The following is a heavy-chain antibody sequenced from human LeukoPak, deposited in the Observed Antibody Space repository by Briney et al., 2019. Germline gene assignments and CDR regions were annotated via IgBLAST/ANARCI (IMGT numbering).Heavy chain of an antibody. J-gene: IGHJ4*02. Sequence: PGGSLRLSCAASGFTVSSNYTTWVRQAPGKGLEWVSVIYSGGSTDYADSVKGRFTISRDNSKNTLYLQMNSLRAEDTAVYYCASSGHSSGWYVLDYWGQGTLVTVSS. D-gene: IGHD6-19*01. CDR2: IYSGGST. CDR1: GFTVSSNY. V-gene: IGHV3-66*01. CDR3: ASSGHSSGWYVLDY.